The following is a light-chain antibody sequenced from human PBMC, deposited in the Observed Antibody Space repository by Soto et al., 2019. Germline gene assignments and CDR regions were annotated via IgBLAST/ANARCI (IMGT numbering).Light chain of an antibody. CDR1: QSVSSSY. CDR3: QHYRTS. J-gene: IGKJ4*01. CDR2: GAS. Sequence: EIVLTQSPGTLSLSPGERATLSCRASQSVSSSYLAWYQQKPGQAPRQLIYGASSRAPGIPDRFSGSGSGTDFTLTINRLESEDFAVYYCQHYRTSFGGGKRVEIK. V-gene: IGKV3-20*01.